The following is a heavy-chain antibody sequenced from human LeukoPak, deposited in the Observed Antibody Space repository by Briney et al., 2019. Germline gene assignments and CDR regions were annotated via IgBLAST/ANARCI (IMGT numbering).Heavy chain of an antibody. J-gene: IGHJ6*03. CDR3: ARASDYYDSSGYYWGSYYYMDV. D-gene: IGHD3-22*01. V-gene: IGHV1-2*02. CDR1: GYTFTGYY. CDR2: INPNSGGT. Sequence: ASEKVSCKASGYTFTGYYMHWVRQAPGQGLEWMGWINPNSGGTNYAQKFQGRVTMTRDTSISTAYMELSRLRSDDTAVYYCARASDYYDSSGYYWGSYYYMDVWGKGTTVTVSS.